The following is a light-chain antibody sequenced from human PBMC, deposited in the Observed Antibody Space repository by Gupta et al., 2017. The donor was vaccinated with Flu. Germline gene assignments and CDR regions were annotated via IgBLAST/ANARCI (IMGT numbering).Light chain of an antibody. J-gene: IGKJ2*01. Sequence: DIHMTQSPSSLSASLGDTVSIACRASQNIGIYLIWYQQKPGKAPQLIIYAASTLQTGVPSRFSGSGSGKDVTLTITGRQQEEFARYHFHQTDSHPQDTFGQGTXLEIK. V-gene: IGKV1-39*01. CDR1: QNIGIY. CDR2: AAS. CDR3: HQTDSHPQDT.